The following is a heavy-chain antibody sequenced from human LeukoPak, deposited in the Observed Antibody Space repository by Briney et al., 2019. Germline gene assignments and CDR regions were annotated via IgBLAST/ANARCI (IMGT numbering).Heavy chain of an antibody. CDR1: GYTFTSYG. Sequence: ASVKVSCKASGYTFTSYGISWVRQAPGQGLKWMGWISAYNGNTNYAQKLQGRVTMTTDTSTSTAYMELRSLRSDDTAVYYCARDISRGYSGSYYVSIVPFDYWGQGTLVTVSS. CDR2: ISAYNGNT. J-gene: IGHJ4*02. D-gene: IGHD1-26*01. V-gene: IGHV1-18*01. CDR3: ARDISRGYSGSYYVSIVPFDY.